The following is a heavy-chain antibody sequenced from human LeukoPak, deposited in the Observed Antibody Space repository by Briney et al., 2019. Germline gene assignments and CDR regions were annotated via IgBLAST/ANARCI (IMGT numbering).Heavy chain of an antibody. J-gene: IGHJ3*02. CDR3: AKEGMGSEATTADGAFDI. V-gene: IGHV4-4*08. CDR1: GGSISVYH. CDR2: LYDTGIT. Sequence: SETLSLTCTVSGGSISVYHWSWIRPPPGKGLEWIGYLYDTGITNYSPSLKSRVTISVDTSNNQISLKLTSVTAADTAIYFCAKEGMGSEATTADGAFDIWGQGTTVTVSS. D-gene: IGHD1-26*01.